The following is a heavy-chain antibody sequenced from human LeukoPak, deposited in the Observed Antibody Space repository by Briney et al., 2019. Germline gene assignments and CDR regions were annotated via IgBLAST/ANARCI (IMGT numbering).Heavy chain of an antibody. J-gene: IGHJ4*02. CDR2: ISHDGTDT. CDR3: TRSPSLGGSYWGFDY. V-gene: IGHV3-74*01. D-gene: IGHD1-26*01. Sequence: GGSLRLSCAASGFTFSTYVMHWVRQAPGKGLMWVSRISHDGTDTSYADSVKGRFTVSRDNAKNTLYLQMNSLRADDTAVYYCTRSPSLGGSYWGFDYWGQGTLLTVSS. CDR1: GFTFSTYV.